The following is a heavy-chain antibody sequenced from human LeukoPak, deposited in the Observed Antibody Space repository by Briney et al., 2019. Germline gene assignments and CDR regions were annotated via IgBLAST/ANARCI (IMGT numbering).Heavy chain of an antibody. D-gene: IGHD3-10*01. CDR3: TKDIGGSYYYGSGSYGIDY. CDR1: GFIFDAYA. CDR2: INWNSGNI. J-gene: IGHJ4*02. V-gene: IGHV3-9*01. Sequence: GRSLRLSCAASGFIFDAYAMHWVRQAPGKGLEWVSGINWNSGNIDYADSVRGRFTISRDNAKNSLFLQMNSLRAEDTALYYCTKDIGGSYYYGSGSYGIDYWGQGTLVTVSS.